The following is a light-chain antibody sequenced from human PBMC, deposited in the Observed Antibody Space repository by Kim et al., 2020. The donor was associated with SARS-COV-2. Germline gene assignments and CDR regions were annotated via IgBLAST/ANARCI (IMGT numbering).Light chain of an antibody. Sequence: GQAVTISCTGTSSDGGGNNYVSGYQQYPGKAPKLMIYEVSKRPSGGPDRFSGSKSGNTASLTVSGLQADDEADYYCSSYAGNNNLVFGGGTKLTFL. J-gene: IGLJ2*01. CDR1: SSDGGGNNY. CDR2: EVS. V-gene: IGLV2-8*01. CDR3: SSYAGNNNLV.